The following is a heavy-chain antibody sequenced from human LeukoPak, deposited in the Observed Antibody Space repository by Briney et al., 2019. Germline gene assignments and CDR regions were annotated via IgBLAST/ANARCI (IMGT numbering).Heavy chain of an antibody. J-gene: IGHJ4*02. CDR1: GFTFSNYA. V-gene: IGHV3-23*01. Sequence: PGGSLRLSCAASGFTFSNYAMSWVRQTPGKGLEWVSSISGSGDSTYYADSVQGRFTISRDNSKSTLCLQMNSLRAEDTAVYYCAKQLGYCSDGSCYFPYWGQGTLVTVSS. D-gene: IGHD2-15*01. CDR2: ISGSGDST. CDR3: AKQLGYCSDGSCYFPY.